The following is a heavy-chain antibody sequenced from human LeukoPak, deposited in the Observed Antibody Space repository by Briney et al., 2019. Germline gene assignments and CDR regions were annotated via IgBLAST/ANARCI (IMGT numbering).Heavy chain of an antibody. Sequence: GGSLRLSCAASGFTVSSNYMSWVRQAPGKGLEWVSVIYSGGSTYYADSVKGRFTISRDNSKNTLYLQMNSLRAEDTGVYYCARGTAYYYGSGSYPALDYWGQGTLVTVSS. D-gene: IGHD3-10*01. CDR1: GFTVSSNY. CDR2: IYSGGST. CDR3: ARGTAYYYGSGSYPALDY. V-gene: IGHV3-53*01. J-gene: IGHJ4*02.